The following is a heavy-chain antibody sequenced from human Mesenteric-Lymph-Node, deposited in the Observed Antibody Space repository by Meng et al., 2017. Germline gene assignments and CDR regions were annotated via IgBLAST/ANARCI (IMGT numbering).Heavy chain of an antibody. V-gene: IGHV4-39*07. Sequence: SETLSLTCTVSGGSISSTTYYWGWIRQPPGKGLEWIGNINYRGSTYYDPSLRSRVTISVDTSNNQFSLRLSSVTAADTAVYYCASAGYDYVWGSYRRTGGPPKNWGQGTLVTVSS. CDR3: ASAGYDYVWGSYRRTGGPPKN. CDR2: INYRGST. J-gene: IGHJ4*02. D-gene: IGHD3-16*02. CDR1: GGSISSTTYY.